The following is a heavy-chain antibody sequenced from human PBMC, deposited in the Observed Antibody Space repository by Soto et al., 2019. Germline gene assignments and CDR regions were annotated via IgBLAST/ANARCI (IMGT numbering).Heavy chain of an antibody. J-gene: IGHJ4*02. CDR3: ATVLHLGY. V-gene: IGHV3-74*01. D-gene: IGHD2-15*01. CDR2: INTDGSST. Sequence: EVQLVESGGGLVQPGGSLRLSCAASGFTFSSYWMHWVRQAPGKGLVWVSRINTDGSSTSYADSVKGRFTTARDNAKNTLYLHMNSLRDEDTGVYYCATVLHLGYWGQGTLVTVSS. CDR1: GFTFSSYW.